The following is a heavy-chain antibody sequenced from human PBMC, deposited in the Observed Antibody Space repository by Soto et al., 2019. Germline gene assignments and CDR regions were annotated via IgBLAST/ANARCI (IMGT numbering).Heavy chain of an antibody. CDR2: ISGSGGST. Sequence: EVQLLESGGGLVQPGGSLRLSCAASGFTFSSYAMGWVRQAPGKGLEWVSAISGSGGSTYYADSVKGRFTISRDNSKNTLYLQMNSLRAEDTAVYYCAKDRGGRIAAAGTLAFDIWGQGTMVTVSS. V-gene: IGHV3-23*01. J-gene: IGHJ3*02. D-gene: IGHD6-13*01. CDR1: GFTFSSYA. CDR3: AKDRGGRIAAAGTLAFDI.